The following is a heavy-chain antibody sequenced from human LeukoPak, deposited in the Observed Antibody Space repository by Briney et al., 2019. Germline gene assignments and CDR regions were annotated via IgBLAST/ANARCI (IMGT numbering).Heavy chain of an antibody. D-gene: IGHD2-2*01. V-gene: IGHV3-48*01. CDR1: GFSFSRYS. CDR3: AKGWGPAAHPLADYYYMDV. Sequence: GGSLRLSCAASGFSFSRYSINWVRQAPGKGLEWVSYISSSSSMIYYADSVKGRFTISRDNAKNSLYLQMNSLRAEDTAVYYCAKGWGPAAHPLADYYYMDVWGKGTTVTVSS. J-gene: IGHJ6*03. CDR2: ISSSSSMI.